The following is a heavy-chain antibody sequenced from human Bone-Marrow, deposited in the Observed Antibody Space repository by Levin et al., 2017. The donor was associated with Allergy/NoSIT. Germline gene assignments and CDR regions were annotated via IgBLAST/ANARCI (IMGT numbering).Heavy chain of an antibody. D-gene: IGHD3-16*01. CDR2: VDYSENT. Sequence: SETLSLTCTVSGTSVNSGNYFWTWVRQPPGTGLEWIGYVDYSENTNYNPSLESRVTIVADTSKNQFSLKLTSVSAADTAVYYCVRDLAYNYYGYDALDVWGQGTMVTVSS. J-gene: IGHJ3*01. CDR3: VRDLAYNYYGYDALDV. CDR1: GTSVNSGNYF. V-gene: IGHV4-61*01.